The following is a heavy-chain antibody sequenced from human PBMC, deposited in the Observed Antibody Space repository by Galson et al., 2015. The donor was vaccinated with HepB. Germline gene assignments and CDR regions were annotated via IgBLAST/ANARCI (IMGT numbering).Heavy chain of an antibody. Sequence: SLRLSCAASGFTFSSYSMNWVRQAPGKGLEWVSYISSSSSTIYYADSVKGRFTISRDNAKNSLYLQMNSLRAEDTAVYYCARLGVGDYDSSTYWGQGTLVTVSS. CDR1: GFTFSSYS. CDR3: ARLGVGDYDSSTY. CDR2: ISSSSSTI. J-gene: IGHJ4*02. V-gene: IGHV3-48*01. D-gene: IGHD3-22*01.